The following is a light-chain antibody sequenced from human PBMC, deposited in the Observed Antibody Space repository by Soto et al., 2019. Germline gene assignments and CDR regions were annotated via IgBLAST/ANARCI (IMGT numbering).Light chain of an antibody. Sequence: EIVMTQSPATLSVSPGERATLSCRASQSVSSNLAWYQQKPGQAPRLLMYDASTRATGIPARFSGSRSRTDFLLTISSLQSEDFALYYCQQYNDWPWTFGQGTKVEVK. CDR2: DAS. CDR1: QSVSSN. J-gene: IGKJ1*01. V-gene: IGKV3-15*01. CDR3: QQYNDWPWT.